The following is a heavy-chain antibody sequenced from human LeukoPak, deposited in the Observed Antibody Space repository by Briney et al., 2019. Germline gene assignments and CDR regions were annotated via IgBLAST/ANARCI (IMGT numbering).Heavy chain of an antibody. CDR2: IRSDGSHT. D-gene: IGHD3-22*01. CDR3: AREGYYYDTGGYYSYYYYYMDV. Sequence: GGSLRLSCGASGFVFNTHDMHWVRQAPGKGLEWVAFIRSDGSHTYYTDSVRGRFTITRDNSKNTLFLQMNSLRAEDTAVYYCAREGYYYDTGGYYSYYYYYMDVWGKGTTVTISS. V-gene: IGHV3-30*02. J-gene: IGHJ6*03. CDR1: GFVFNTHD.